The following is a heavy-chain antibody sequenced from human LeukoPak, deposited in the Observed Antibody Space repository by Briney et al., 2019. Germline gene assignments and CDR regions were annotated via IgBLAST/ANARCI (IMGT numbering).Heavy chain of an antibody. CDR3: AKDKDYYDSSGFHHTGALDY. D-gene: IGHD3-22*01. CDR2: ISYDGSNK. CDR1: GFTFSSYG. Sequence: GRSLRLSCAASGFTFSSYGMHWVRQAPGKGLEWVAVISYDGSNKYYADSVKGRFTISRDNSKNTLYLQMNSLTAEDTAVYYCAKDKDYYDSSGFHHTGALDYWGQGTLVTVSS. V-gene: IGHV3-30*18. J-gene: IGHJ4*02.